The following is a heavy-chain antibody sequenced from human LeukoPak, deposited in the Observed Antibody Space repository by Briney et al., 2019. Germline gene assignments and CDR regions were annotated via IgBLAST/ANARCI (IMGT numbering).Heavy chain of an antibody. J-gene: IGHJ4*02. V-gene: IGHV5-51*01. Sequence: GESLKISCKGSGYSFTSYWIGWVRQMPGKRLEWMGIIYPGDSDTRYSPSFQGQVTISADKSISTVYLQWGSLKASDNAMYYCARRTALLWFGESHSPYDYWGQGTLVTVSS. CDR1: GYSFTSYW. D-gene: IGHD3-10*01. CDR3: ARRTALLWFGESHSPYDY. CDR2: IYPGDSDT.